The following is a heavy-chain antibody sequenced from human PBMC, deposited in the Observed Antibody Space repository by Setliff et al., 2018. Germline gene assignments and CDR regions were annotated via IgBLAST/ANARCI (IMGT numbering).Heavy chain of an antibody. CDR2: IKQDGSEN. Sequence: GGSLRLSCAASGFTFSNYWMSWVRQAPGQGLEWVANIKQDGSENYYVDSVKGRFTISRDNAKKSLYLQMDSLRVEDTAVYYCARGGFSYGYWGQGTLVTVSS. V-gene: IGHV3-7*01. CDR1: GFTFSNYW. J-gene: IGHJ4*02. D-gene: IGHD5-18*01. CDR3: ARGGFSYGY.